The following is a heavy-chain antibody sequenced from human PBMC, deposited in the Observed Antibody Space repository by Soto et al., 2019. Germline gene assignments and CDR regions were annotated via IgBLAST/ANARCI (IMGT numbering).Heavy chain of an antibody. Sequence: GGSLRLSCAASGFTFSSYAMHWVRQAPGKGLEWVAVISYDGSNKYYADSVKGRFTISRDNSRNTLYLQMNSLRAEDTAVYYCARAGHIVVVVAATTFFDYWGQGILVTVSS. CDR1: GFTFSSYA. V-gene: IGHV3-30-3*01. CDR3: ARAGHIVVVVAATTFFDY. J-gene: IGHJ4*02. CDR2: ISYDGSNK. D-gene: IGHD2-15*01.